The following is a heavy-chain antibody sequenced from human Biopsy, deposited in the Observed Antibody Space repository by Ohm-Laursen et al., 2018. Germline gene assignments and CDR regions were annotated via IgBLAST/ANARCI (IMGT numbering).Heavy chain of an antibody. J-gene: IGHJ1*01. CDR3: ATKLTGYFHH. D-gene: IGHD3-9*01. V-gene: IGHV1-69*06. CDR1: GGTFSNYG. CDR2: NIPILGTG. Sequence: ASVKVSCKVPGGTFSNYGVNWVRQAPGQGLEWLGGNIPILGTGNYAQKFQDRVTAAADTSTSTATMELRSLRSDDTAVYCCATKLTGYFHHWGQGTLVIVSS.